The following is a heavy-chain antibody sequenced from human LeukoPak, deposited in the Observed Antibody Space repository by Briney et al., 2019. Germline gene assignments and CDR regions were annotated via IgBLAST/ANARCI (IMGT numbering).Heavy chain of an antibody. J-gene: IGHJ4*02. CDR3: ARGTNSIGY. D-gene: IGHD2/OR15-2a*01. CDR1: GFAFIYYY. CDR2: ISSSGTIM. Sequence: GGSLRLSCAASGFAFIYYYMSWVRQAPGKGLEWVSYISSSGTIMYYADSVKGRFTISRDNAKNSVYLQMTSLRAEDTAVYYCARGTNSIGYWGQGTLVTVSS. V-gene: IGHV3-11*04.